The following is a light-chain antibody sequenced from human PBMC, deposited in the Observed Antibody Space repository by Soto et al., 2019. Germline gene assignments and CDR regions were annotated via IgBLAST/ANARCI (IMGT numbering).Light chain of an antibody. CDR3: QQYNSYPWT. CDR2: DAS. V-gene: IGKV1-5*01. CDR1: QSISSW. J-gene: IGKJ1*01. Sequence: DIQMTQSPSTLSASVGDRVTITCRASQSISSWLAWDQQKPGKASKLLIYDASSLESGVPSRFSGSGSGTEFTLTISSLQPDDFATYYCQQYNSYPWTFGQGTKVEIK.